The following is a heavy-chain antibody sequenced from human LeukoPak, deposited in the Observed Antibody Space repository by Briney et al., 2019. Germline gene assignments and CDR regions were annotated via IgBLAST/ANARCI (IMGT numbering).Heavy chain of an antibody. Sequence: ASVKVSCKASGYTFTGYYVHWVRQAPGQGLEWMGWINPNSGGTNYAQKFQGRVTMTRDTSISTVYMELSSLRSDDTAVYYCARKGPYYDYGGQGPLVTVSS. V-gene: IGHV1-2*02. CDR3: ARKGPYYDY. CDR2: INPNSGGT. J-gene: IGHJ4*02. CDR1: GYTFTGYY.